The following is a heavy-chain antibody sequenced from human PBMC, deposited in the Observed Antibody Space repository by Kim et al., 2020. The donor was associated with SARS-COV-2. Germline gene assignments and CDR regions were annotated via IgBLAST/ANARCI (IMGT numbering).Heavy chain of an antibody. CDR3: TRVTPYDSSGYYFGALDY. Sequence: GGSLRLSCTASGFTFGDYAMSWVRQAPGKGLEWVGFIRSKAYGGTTEYAASVKGRFTISRDDSKSIAYLQMNSLKTEDTAVYYCTRVTPYDSSGYYFGALDYWGQGTLVTVSS. V-gene: IGHV3-49*04. CDR1: GFTFGDYA. J-gene: IGHJ4*02. D-gene: IGHD3-22*01. CDR2: IRSKAYGGTT.